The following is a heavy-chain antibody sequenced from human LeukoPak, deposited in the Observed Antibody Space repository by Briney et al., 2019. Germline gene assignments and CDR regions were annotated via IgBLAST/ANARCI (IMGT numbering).Heavy chain of an antibody. CDR1: GGSISSDY. D-gene: IGHD5-18*01. CDR3: ARERGYSYGYQIDY. J-gene: IGHJ4*02. Sequence: SETLSLTCTVSGGSISSDYWGWIRQPPGKGLEWIGYIYYTGNTDYNPSLKSRLTISVDTSKNQFSLRLSSVTAADTAIYYCARERGYSYGYQIDYWGQGTLVTVSS. CDR2: IYYTGNT. V-gene: IGHV4-59*01.